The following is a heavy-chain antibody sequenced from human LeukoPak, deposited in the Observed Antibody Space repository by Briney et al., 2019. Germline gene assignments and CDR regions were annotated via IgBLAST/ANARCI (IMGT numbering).Heavy chain of an antibody. CDR2: ISSNGGST. J-gene: IGHJ4*02. CDR1: GFTFSSYA. D-gene: IGHD3-10*01. V-gene: IGHV3-64*01. CDR3: ASIYGSGSYSKIPLDY. Sequence: PGGSLRLSCAASGFTFSSYAMHWVRQAPGKGLEYVSAISSNGGSTYYANSVKGRFTISRDNSKNTLYLQMGSLRAEDMAVYYCASIYGSGSYSKIPLDYWGQGTLVTVSS.